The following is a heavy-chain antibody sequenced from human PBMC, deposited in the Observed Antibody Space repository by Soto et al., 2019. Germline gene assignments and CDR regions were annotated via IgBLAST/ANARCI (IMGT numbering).Heavy chain of an antibody. Sequence: QVHLVQSGAEVKKPGASVKVSCKASGYTFTNYGITWVRRAPGQGFEWMGWISVYNGNTNYAQNLQGRVTMTTDTSTSTVYMDLRTLRSDATAVYYCASRSGQLPYYFDYWGQGNLVTVSS. V-gene: IGHV1-18*01. D-gene: IGHD5-18*01. CDR2: ISVYNGNT. CDR1: GYTFTNYG. CDR3: ASRSGQLPYYFDY. J-gene: IGHJ4*02.